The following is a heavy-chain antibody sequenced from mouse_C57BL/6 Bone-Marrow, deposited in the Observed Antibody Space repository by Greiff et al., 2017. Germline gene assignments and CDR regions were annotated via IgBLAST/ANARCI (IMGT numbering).Heavy chain of an antibody. CDR3: ARQKVDGYLAWFAY. D-gene: IGHD2-3*01. J-gene: IGHJ3*01. V-gene: IGHV5-2*01. Sequence: EVQLVESGGGLVQPGESLKLSCESNEYEFPSHDMSWVRKTPEKRLELVAAINSDGGSTYYPDTMERRFIISRDNTKKTLYLQMSSLRSEDTALFYCARQKVDGYLAWFAYWGQGTLVTVSA. CDR1: EYEFPSHD. CDR2: INSDGGST.